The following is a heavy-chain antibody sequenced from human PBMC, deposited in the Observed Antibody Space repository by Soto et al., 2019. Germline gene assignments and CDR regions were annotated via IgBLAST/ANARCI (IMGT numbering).Heavy chain of an antibody. J-gene: IGHJ5*02. CDR1: GTSISGGTYY. CDR3: ARGAGFSYASTWFDI. CDR2: IYYTGST. Sequence: SETLSLTCTVSGTSISGGTYYWTWIRQAPGKGLEWVGHIYYTGSTNYNPALNDRVTISVDTSKNHFSLQLTSVAAADTAVYYCARGAGFSYASTWFDIWGQGTLVTVSS. D-gene: IGHD5-18*01. V-gene: IGHV4-61*03.